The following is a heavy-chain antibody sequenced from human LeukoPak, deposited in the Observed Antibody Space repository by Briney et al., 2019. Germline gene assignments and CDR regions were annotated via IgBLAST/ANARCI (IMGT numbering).Heavy chain of an antibody. Sequence: ASEKVSCKASGYTFTSYAMHWVRQAPGQSLEWMGWINAGNGNTKFSQRFQGRVSITRDTSASTAYMELSSLISEDTAVYYCAREPLDNKDGWWTVVVGPFDYWGQGTLVTVSS. CDR2: INAGNGNT. V-gene: IGHV1-3*01. D-gene: IGHD4-23*01. J-gene: IGHJ4*02. CDR1: GYTFTSYA. CDR3: AREPLDNKDGWWTVVVGPFDY.